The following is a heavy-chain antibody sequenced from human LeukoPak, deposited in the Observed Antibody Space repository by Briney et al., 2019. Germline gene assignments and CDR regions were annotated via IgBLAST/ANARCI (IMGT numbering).Heavy chain of an antibody. D-gene: IGHD5-12*01. CDR1: GGSISSYY. V-gene: IGHV4-59*08. CDR2: IYYSGST. J-gene: IGHJ4*02. CDR3: AGGYSGYDYFDY. Sequence: SETLSLTCTVSGGSISSYYWSLIRQPPGKGLEWIGYIYYSGSTNYNPSLKSRVTISVDTSKNQFSLKLSSVTAADTAVYYCAGGYSGYDYFDYWGQGTLVTVSS.